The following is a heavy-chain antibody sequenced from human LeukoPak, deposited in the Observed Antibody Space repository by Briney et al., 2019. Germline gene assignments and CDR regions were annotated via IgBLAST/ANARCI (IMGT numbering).Heavy chain of an antibody. D-gene: IGHD5-18*01. V-gene: IGHV4-59*01. CDR1: GGSFSGYY. CDR2: IYYSGST. CDR3: ARSPSAMVKFFDY. Sequence: SETLSHTCAVYGGSFSGYYWSWIRQPPGKGLEWIGYIYYSGSTNYNPSLKSRATISVDTSKNQFSLKLSSVTAADTAVYYCARSPSAMVKFFDYWGQGTLVTVSS. J-gene: IGHJ4*02.